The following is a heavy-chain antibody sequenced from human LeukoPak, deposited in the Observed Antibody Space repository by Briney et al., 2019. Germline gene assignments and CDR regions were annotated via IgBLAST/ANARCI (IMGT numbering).Heavy chain of an antibody. CDR3: AKYEDSSSWSFEY. D-gene: IGHD2-2*01. CDR2: ISSGGTTI. V-gene: IGHV3-48*01. Sequence: GGSLRLSCAASGFTFSDYSMNWVRQAPGKGLEWVSYISSGGTTIYYADSVKGRFTISRDNSKNTLYVQMNSLRAEDTAVYYCAKYEDSSSWSFEYWGQGTLVTVSS. CDR1: GFTFSDYS. J-gene: IGHJ4*02.